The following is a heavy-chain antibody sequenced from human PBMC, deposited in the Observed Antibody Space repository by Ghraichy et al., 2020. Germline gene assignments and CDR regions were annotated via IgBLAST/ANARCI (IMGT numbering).Heavy chain of an antibody. D-gene: IGHD3-22*01. Sequence: GGSLRLSCAASGFTFSSYGMHWVRQAPGKGLEWVAVISYDGSNKYYADSVKGRFTISRDNSKNTLYLQMNSLRAEDTAVYYCAKPMIVVENYFDYWGQGTLVTVSS. CDR1: GFTFSSYG. J-gene: IGHJ4*02. V-gene: IGHV3-30*18. CDR3: AKPMIVVENYFDY. CDR2: ISYDGSNK.